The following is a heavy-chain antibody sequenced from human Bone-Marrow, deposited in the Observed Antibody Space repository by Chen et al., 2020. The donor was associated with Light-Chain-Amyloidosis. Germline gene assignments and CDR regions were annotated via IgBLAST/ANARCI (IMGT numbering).Heavy chain of an antibody. CDR3: AKEPSRHMVRGEPELDY. CDR1: GFHFRNHC. D-gene: IGHD3-10*01. J-gene: IGHJ4*02. V-gene: IGHV3-30*02. CDR2: LRYDGSNK. Sequence: GGGLVQPGGVPGPSCATSGFHFRNHCLPRVRQAPGKGLEWVAFLRYDGSNKYYADSVKGRFTISRDNSKNTLYLQMNSLRAEDTAVYYCAKEPSRHMVRGEPELDYWGQGTLVTVSS.